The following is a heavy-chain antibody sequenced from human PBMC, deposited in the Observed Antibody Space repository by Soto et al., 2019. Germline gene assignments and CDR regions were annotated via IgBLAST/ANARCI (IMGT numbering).Heavy chain of an antibody. CDR1: GGTFSSYA. CDR3: ARVGVGAATTGLFDY. CDR2: IIPIFGTA. J-gene: IGHJ4*02. Sequence: QVQLVQSGAEVKKPGSSVKVSCKASGGTFSSYAISWVRQAPGQGLEWMGGIIPIFGTANYAQKFQGRVTITADESTSTAYMELSSLRSEETAVYYCARVGVGAATTGLFDYWGQGTLVTVSS. D-gene: IGHD1-26*01. V-gene: IGHV1-69*01.